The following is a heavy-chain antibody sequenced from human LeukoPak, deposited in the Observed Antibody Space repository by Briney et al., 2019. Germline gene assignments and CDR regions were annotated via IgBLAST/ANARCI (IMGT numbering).Heavy chain of an antibody. CDR2: IYYSGIT. V-gene: IGHV4-39*01. CDR1: GGSISSSSYY. D-gene: IGHD6-19*01. CDR3: ARLYSSGWHVPAY. J-gene: IGHJ4*02. Sequence: SETLSLTCSVSGGSISSSSYYWGWIRQPPGKGLEWIGSIYYSGITYYNPSLKSQVTVAVDTSKNQFSLKLSSVTAADTAVYYCARLYSSGWHVPAYWGQGTLVTVSS.